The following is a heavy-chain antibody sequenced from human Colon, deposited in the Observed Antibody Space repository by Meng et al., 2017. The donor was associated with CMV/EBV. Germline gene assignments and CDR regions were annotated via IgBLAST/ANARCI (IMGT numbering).Heavy chain of an antibody. J-gene: IGHJ5*02. CDR3: TKGFCSSSRCFRFDP. CDR1: GFSFDDYG. D-gene: IGHD2-2*01. V-gene: IGHV3-9*01. Sequence: SLKISCTASGFSFDDYGMHWIRQAPGKGLEWVSGTSWNSGNIDYADSVKGRFTISRDNAKNSLYLQMDSLAVEDTAFYYCTKGFCSSSRCFRFDPWGQGTLVTVSS. CDR2: TSWNSGNI.